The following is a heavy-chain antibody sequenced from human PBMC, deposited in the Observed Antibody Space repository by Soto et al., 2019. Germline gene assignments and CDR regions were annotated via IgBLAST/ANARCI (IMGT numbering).Heavy chain of an antibody. CDR1: GFTFSSYS. Sequence: EVQLVGSGGGLVKPGGSLKLSCAASGFTFSSYSMNWVRQAPGKGLEWVSSISSSSSYIYYADSVKGRFTISRDNAKNSLYLQMNSLRAEDTAVYYCARDPGAITMIVVDYYYYGMDVWGQGTTVTVSS. J-gene: IGHJ6*02. CDR2: ISSSSSYI. CDR3: ARDPGAITMIVVDYYYYGMDV. D-gene: IGHD3-22*01. V-gene: IGHV3-21*01.